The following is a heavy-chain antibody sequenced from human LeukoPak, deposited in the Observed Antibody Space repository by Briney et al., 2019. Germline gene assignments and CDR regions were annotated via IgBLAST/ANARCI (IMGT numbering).Heavy chain of an antibody. Sequence: GGSLRLSCAASGFTFSSYEMNWVRQAPGKGLEWVSSISSSSYIYYADSVKGRFTISRDNAKNSLYLQMNSLRAEDTAVYYCARDLTSYSSSWYWGYYYYYMDVWGKGTTVTVSS. CDR2: ISSSSYI. J-gene: IGHJ6*03. V-gene: IGHV3-21*01. CDR3: ARDLTSYSSSWYWGYYYYYMDV. D-gene: IGHD6-13*01. CDR1: GFTFSSYE.